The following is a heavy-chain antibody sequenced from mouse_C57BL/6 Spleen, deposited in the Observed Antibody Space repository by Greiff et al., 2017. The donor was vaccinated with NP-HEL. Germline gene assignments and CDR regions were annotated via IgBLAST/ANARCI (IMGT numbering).Heavy chain of an antibody. CDR2: IDPSDSYT. CDR1: GYTFTSYW. J-gene: IGHJ4*01. CDR3: ARGPITTEAMDY. D-gene: IGHD1-1*01. Sequence: VQLQQPGAELVMPGASVKLSCKASGYTFTSYWMHWVKQRPGQGLEWIGEIDPSDSYTNYNQKFKGKSTLTVDKSSSTAYMQLSSLTSEDSAVYYCARGPITTEAMDYWGQGTSVTVSS. V-gene: IGHV1-69*01.